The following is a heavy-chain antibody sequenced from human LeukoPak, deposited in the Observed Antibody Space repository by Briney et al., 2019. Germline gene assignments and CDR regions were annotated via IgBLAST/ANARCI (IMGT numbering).Heavy chain of an antibody. CDR1: GGSFSGYY. J-gene: IGHJ4*02. V-gene: IGHV4-34*01. D-gene: IGHD2-2*01. CDR2: INHSGST. CDR3: ASPGYCSSTSCPGDY. Sequence: SETLSLTCAVYGGSFSGYYWSWIRQPPGKGLEWIGEINHSGSTNYNPSLKSRVTISVDTSKNQFSLKLSSVTAADTAVYYCASPGYCSSTSCPGDYWGKGTLITVSS.